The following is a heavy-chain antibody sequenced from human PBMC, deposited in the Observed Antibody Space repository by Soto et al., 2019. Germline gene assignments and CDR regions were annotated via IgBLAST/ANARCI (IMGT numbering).Heavy chain of an antibody. J-gene: IGHJ6*02. CDR1: GFTFRSYG. D-gene: IGHD2-2*01. V-gene: IGHV3-33*01. CDR2: IWFDGSKK. Sequence: QMQLVESGGGVVQPGRSLRLSCAASGFTFRSYGIHWVRQAPGKGLEWVALIWFDGSKKYYVDSVKGRFAVSRDNSKNPLYLQMYSLRVEDKAVYYCARDRLVPYGYGMDVWGQGTTVTVSS. CDR3: ARDRLVPYGYGMDV.